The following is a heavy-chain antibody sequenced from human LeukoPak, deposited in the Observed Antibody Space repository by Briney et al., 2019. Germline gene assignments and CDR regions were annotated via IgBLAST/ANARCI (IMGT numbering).Heavy chain of an antibody. J-gene: IGHJ6*03. CDR1: GYTFTGYY. CDR2: INPNSGGT. Sequence: ASVKVSCTASGYTFTGYYMHWVRQAPGQGLEWMGWINPNSGGTNYAQKFQGRVTMTRDTSISTAYMELSRLRSDDTAVYYCARGAKVRASYYYYYYMDVWGKGTTVTISS. CDR3: ARGAKVRASYYYYYYMDV. D-gene: IGHD3-10*01. V-gene: IGHV1-2*02.